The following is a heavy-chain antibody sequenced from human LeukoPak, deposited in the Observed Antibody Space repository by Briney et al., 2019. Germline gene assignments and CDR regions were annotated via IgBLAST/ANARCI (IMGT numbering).Heavy chain of an antibody. CDR2: ITNSGNSK. D-gene: IGHD3-22*01. J-gene: IGHJ4*02. CDR3: PKTMSLGYLPFDN. Sequence: LPGGSLRLSCAASEFTFSSYSMNWVRQAPGKGLEWVSYITNSGNSKSYADSVKGRFTISRDNTKNSLYLQMNGLRAEDTAVYYCPKTMSLGYLPFDNWGQGILVTVSS. CDR1: EFTFSSYS. V-gene: IGHV3-48*01.